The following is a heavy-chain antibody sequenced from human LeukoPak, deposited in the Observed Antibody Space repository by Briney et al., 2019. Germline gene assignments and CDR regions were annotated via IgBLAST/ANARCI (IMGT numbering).Heavy chain of an antibody. CDR3: AKDINDILTGDWFDP. Sequence: GGSLRLSCAASGFTFSTFSMNWVRQAPGKGPEWVSYISSSSSTTYYADSVKGRFTISRDNSKSTVYLQMNSLRAEDTALYYCAKDINDILTGDWFDPWGQGTLVTVSS. CDR1: GFTFSTFS. J-gene: IGHJ5*02. D-gene: IGHD3-9*01. CDR2: ISSSSSTT. V-gene: IGHV3-48*01.